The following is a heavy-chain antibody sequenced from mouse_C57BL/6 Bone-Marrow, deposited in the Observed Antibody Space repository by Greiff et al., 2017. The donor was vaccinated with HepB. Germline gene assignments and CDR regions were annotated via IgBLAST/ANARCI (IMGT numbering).Heavy chain of an antibody. CDR2: ISNLAYSI. D-gene: IGHD2-5*01. CDR3: ARLYYSNYVGAMDY. V-gene: IGHV5-15*01. Sequence: DVQLVESGGGLVQPGGSLKLSCAASGFTFSDYGMAWVRQAPRKGPEWVAFISNLAYSIYYADTVTGRFTISRENAKNTLYLEMSSLRSEDTAMYYCARLYYSNYVGAMDYWGQGTSVTVSS. J-gene: IGHJ4*01. CDR1: GFTFSDYG.